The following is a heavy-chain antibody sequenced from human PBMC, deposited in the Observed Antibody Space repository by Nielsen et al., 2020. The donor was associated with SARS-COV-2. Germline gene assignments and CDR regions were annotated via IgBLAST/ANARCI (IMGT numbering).Heavy chain of an antibody. J-gene: IGHJ4*02. V-gene: IGHV3-7*01. D-gene: IGHD3-10*01. CDR2: IKPDGSEK. Sequence: GGSLRLSCSASGFILSSYWMSWVRQAPGKGLEWVADIKPDGSEKVYVDSVKGRFTISRDNTKNSLYLQMNSLRAEDTAVYYCAKDIYGSGTSFDYWGQGTLVTVSS. CDR3: AKDIYGSGTSFDY. CDR1: GFILSSYW.